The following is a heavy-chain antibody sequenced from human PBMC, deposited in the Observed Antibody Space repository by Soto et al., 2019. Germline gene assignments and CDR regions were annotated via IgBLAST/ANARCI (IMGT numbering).Heavy chain of an antibody. Sequence: SQTLSLTCAISGDSVSSNSAAWNWIRQSPSRGLEWLGRTYYRSKWYNDYAVSVKSRITINPVTSKNQFSLQLNSVTPEDTAVYYCAVGYCSSTSCYGGAYFDYWGQGTLVTVSS. CDR2: TYYRSKWYN. D-gene: IGHD2-2*01. V-gene: IGHV6-1*01. J-gene: IGHJ4*02. CDR3: AVGYCSSTSCYGGAYFDY. CDR1: GDSVSSNSAA.